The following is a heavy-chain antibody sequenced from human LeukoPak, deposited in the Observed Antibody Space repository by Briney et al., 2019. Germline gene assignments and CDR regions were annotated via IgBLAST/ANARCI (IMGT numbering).Heavy chain of an antibody. D-gene: IGHD3-22*01. CDR1: GFTFSSYS. CDR2: ISYDGSNK. Sequence: PGGSLRLSCAASGFTFSSYSMHWVRQAPGKELEWVTVISYDGSNKYYADSMKGRFTVSRDNSKNTVDLQMNSLRVEDTALYFCVQEFNHQQWFFDIWGRGTLVTVSS. V-gene: IGHV3-30*04. J-gene: IGHJ2*01. CDR3: VQEFNHQQWFFDI.